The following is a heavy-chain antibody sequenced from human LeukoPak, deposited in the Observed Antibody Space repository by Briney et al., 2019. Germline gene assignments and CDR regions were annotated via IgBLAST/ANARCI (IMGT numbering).Heavy chain of an antibody. V-gene: IGHV1-24*01. CDR3: ATARGGYCSSTSCVASNWFDP. J-gene: IGHJ5*02. Sequence: ASVKVSCKVSGYTLTELSMHWVRQAPGKGLEWMGGFDPEDGETIYAQKFQGRVTMTEDTSTDTAYMELSSLRSEDTAVYYCATARGGYCSSTSCVASNWFDPWGQGTLVTVSS. CDR2: FDPEDGET. D-gene: IGHD2-2*01. CDR1: GYTLTELS.